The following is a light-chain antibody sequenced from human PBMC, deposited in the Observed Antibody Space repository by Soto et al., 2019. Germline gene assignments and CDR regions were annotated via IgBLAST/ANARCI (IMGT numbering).Light chain of an antibody. CDR1: SGHSRYA. V-gene: IGLV4-69*01. Sequence: VLTQSPSASASLGASVNLTCTLSSGHSRYAIAWHQQQPEKGPRYLMRLNSDGSHNKGDGIPDRFSGSTSGAERYLTISSLQSEDEADYYCQTWGTGIPWVFGGGTKLTVL. J-gene: IGLJ3*02. CDR2: LNSDGSH. CDR3: QTWGTGIPWV.